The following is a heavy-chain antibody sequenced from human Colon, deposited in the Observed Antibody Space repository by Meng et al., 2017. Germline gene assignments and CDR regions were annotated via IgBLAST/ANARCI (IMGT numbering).Heavy chain of an antibody. CDR3: ARDRRNYYLDL. J-gene: IGHJ4*02. CDR2: IIPGVGTT. V-gene: IGHV1-69*05. D-gene: IGHD6-6*01. CDR1: GGSFDNYA. Sequence: QVQLMQSGAEVKTPGSSVRVSCKASGGSFDNYAISWVGQAPGQGLERVGGIIPGVGTTNYAQRFQGRVTITTDRSAGTVFMQLNSLRFEDTAVYYCARDRRNYYLDLWGQGTLVTVSS.